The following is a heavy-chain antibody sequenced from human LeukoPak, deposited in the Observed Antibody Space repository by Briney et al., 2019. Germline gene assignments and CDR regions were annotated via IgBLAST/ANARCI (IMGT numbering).Heavy chain of an antibody. CDR3: ARGWRWELPDY. D-gene: IGHD1-26*01. CDR1: GFSFSTYI. CDR2: ISSSSSFI. J-gene: IGHJ4*02. Sequence: GGSLRLSCAASGFSFSTYIMNWVRQAPGKGLEWVSSISSSSSFIYYADSLKGRFTISRDNAKNTLYLQMNSLRAEDTAVYYCARGWRWELPDYWGQGTLVTVSS. V-gene: IGHV3-21*01.